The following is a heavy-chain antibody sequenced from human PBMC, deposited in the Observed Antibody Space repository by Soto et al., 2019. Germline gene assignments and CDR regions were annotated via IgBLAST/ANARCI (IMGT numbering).Heavy chain of an antibody. CDR1: GFTFSSYG. CDR2: ISYDGSNK. Sequence: QVQLVESGGGVVQPGRPLRLSCVASGFTFSSYGMHWVRQAPGKGLEWVAVISYDGSNKYYADSVKGRFTISRVNSKNTLYLLMNSLRTEDTAVYYCAKDSSGYDYVDYWGQGTLVTVSS. J-gene: IGHJ4*02. D-gene: IGHD5-12*01. V-gene: IGHV3-30*18. CDR3: AKDSSGYDYVDY.